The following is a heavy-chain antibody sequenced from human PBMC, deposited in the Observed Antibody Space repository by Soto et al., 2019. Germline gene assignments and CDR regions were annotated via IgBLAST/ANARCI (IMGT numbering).Heavy chain of an antibody. D-gene: IGHD2-2*02. CDR1: VGSVSSDTNY. Sequence: TSETLSLTCTVSVGSVSSDTNYWSWIRQPPGKRLEWIGFIYSSGSTNYNPSLKSRVTMSVDTSKNQFSLKLRSVIVADTAVYHCARFVRSCSGTTCYTRADVWGQGTTVTVSS. V-gene: IGHV4-61*01. CDR3: ARFVRSCSGTTCYTRADV. J-gene: IGHJ6*02. CDR2: IYSSGST.